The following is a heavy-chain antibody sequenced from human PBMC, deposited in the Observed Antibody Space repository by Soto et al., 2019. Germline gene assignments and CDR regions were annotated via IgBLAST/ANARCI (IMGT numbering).Heavy chain of an antibody. V-gene: IGHV1-46*01. D-gene: IGHD2-15*01. CDR1: GYTFTSYY. J-gene: IGHJ4*02. Sequence: ASVKVSCKASGYTFTSYYMHWVRQAPGQGLEWMGIINPSGGSTSYAQKFQGRVTMTRDTSTSTVYMELSSLRSEDTAVYYCARDQGYCSGGSCYQAYHFDYWGQGTLVTVSS. CDR2: INPSGGST. CDR3: ARDQGYCSGGSCYQAYHFDY.